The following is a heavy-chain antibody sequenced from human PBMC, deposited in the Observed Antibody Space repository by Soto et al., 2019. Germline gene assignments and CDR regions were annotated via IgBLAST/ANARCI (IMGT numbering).Heavy chain of an antibody. J-gene: IGHJ3*02. CDR2: IYYSGST. Sequence: QLQLQESGPGLVKPSETLSLTCTVSXGSISSSSYYWGWIRQPPGKGLEWIGSIYYSGSTYYNPSLKSRVTISVDTSKNQFSLKLTSVTAADTAVYYCAGYCSGGSCYDRAFDIWGQGTMVTVSS. CDR1: XGSISSSSYY. V-gene: IGHV4-39*01. D-gene: IGHD2-15*01. CDR3: AGYCSGGSCYDRAFDI.